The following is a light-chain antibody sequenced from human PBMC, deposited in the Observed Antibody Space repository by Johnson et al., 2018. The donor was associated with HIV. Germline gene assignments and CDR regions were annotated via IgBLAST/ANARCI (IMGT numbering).Light chain of an antibody. J-gene: IGLJ1*01. CDR2: ENN. Sequence: VLTQPPSVSAAPGQKVTISCSGSSSNIGNNYVSWYQQLPGTAPKLLIYENNKRPSGIPDRFSGSKSGTSATLGITGLQTGDEADYYCGTWDNILGVFYVFGTGTKVTVL. CDR1: SSNIGNNY. CDR3: GTWDNILGVFYV. V-gene: IGLV1-51*02.